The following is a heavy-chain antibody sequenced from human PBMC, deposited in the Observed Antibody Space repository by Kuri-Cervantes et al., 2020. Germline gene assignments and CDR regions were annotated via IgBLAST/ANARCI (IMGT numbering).Heavy chain of an antibody. Sequence: SLKISCAASGFTFDEYAMHWGRQAPGKGLEWVSGISWNSGSIVYADSVKGRFTISRDNAKNSLSLPMNSLRAEDTAVYYCAREMPYSSGWYYFDYWGQGTLVTVSS. V-gene: IGHV3-9*01. CDR3: AREMPYSSGWYYFDY. CDR1: GFTFDEYA. J-gene: IGHJ4*02. D-gene: IGHD6-19*01. CDR2: ISWNSGSI.